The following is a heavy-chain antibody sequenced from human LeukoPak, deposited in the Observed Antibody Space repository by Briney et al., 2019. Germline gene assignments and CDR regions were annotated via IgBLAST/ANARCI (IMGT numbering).Heavy chain of an antibody. CDR2: IRSKAYGGTT. CDR3: TRGTLYGGNEY. V-gene: IGHV3-49*04. J-gene: IGHJ4*02. D-gene: IGHD4-23*01. Sequence: GRSLRLSCTASGFTFGDYAMSWVRQAPGKGLEWVGFIRSKAYGGTTEYAASVKGRFTISRDDTKSIAYLQMNSLKTEDTAVYYCTRGTLYGGNEYWGQGTLVTVSS. CDR1: GFTFGDYA.